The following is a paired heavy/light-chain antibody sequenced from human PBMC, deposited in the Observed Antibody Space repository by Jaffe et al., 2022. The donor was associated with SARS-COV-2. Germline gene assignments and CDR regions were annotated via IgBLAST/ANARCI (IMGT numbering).Heavy chain of an antibody. J-gene: IGHJ4*02. Sequence: EVQLLESGGGLVQPGGSLRLSCAASGFTFANYAMSWVRQAPGRGLEWVSGISASGANTYYPDSVKGRFTISRDNSKNTLYLEMNSLRAEDTALYYCAKDQYCSLGSCYESCWGQGTLVTVSS. CDR3: AKDQYCSLGSCYESC. V-gene: IGHV3-23*01. CDR1: GFTFANYA. D-gene: IGHD2-15*01. CDR2: ISASGANT.
Light chain of an antibody. CDR3: QQYYSSPRT. CDR2: WAY. Sequence: DIVMTQSPDSLAVSLGERATINCKSSQSVLYNSNNKNFLAWYQQKPGQPPKLLIYWAYTRESGVPDRFSGSGSGTDFTLTISSLQAEDVAVYYCQQYYSSPRTFGQGTKVEIK. CDR1: QSVLYNSNNKNF. V-gene: IGKV4-1*01. J-gene: IGKJ1*01.